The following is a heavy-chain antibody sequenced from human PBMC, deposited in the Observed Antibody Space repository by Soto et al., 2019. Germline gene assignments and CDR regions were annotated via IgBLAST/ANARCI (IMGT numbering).Heavy chain of an antibody. Sequence: ESGGDLVQPGRSLRLSCAASGFTFDDYAMYWVRQAPGKGLEWVSSISWNSGIIGYADSVKGRFTISRDNARGSLSLLMNSLRTEDTGLYYCAKDQSRFGEVEAAFDLRGQGTMVTVSS. CDR3: AKDQSRFGEVEAAFDL. J-gene: IGHJ3*01. CDR1: GFTFDDYA. CDR2: ISWNSGII. D-gene: IGHD3-10*01. V-gene: IGHV3-9*01.